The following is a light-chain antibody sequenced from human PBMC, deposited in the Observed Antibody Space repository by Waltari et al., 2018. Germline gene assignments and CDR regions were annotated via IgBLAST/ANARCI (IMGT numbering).Light chain of an antibody. J-gene: IGLJ1*01. CDR3: QTWGSSTSYV. V-gene: IGLV3-1*01. Sequence: SSDLTQPPSVSVSPGQTAPITCSGDTLADKYASWYQLKSGQSPVLVIYEDRRRPSGIPGRFSGSNSGNTATLTITGTQTTDEADYYCQTWGSSTSYVFGSGTKVT. CDR2: EDR. CDR1: TLADKY.